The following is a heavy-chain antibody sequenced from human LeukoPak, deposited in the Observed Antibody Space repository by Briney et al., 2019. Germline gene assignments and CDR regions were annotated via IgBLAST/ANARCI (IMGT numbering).Heavy chain of an antibody. V-gene: IGHV4-61*02. D-gene: IGHD5-24*01. Sequence: SQTLSLTCTVSGGSISSGSYYWSWIRQPAGKGLEWIGRIYTSGSTYYNPSLKSRVTISVDTSKNQFSLKLSSVTAADTAVYYCARARWLQFDYWGQGTLVTVSS. J-gene: IGHJ4*02. CDR3: ARARWLQFDY. CDR1: GGSISSGSYY. CDR2: IYTSGST.